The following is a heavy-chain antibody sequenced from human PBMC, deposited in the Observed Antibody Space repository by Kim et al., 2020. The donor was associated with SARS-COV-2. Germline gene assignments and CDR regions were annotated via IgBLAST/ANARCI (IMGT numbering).Heavy chain of an antibody. J-gene: IGHJ4*02. CDR3: ASFTMIVAFGHASAFDY. CDR2: IYYSGST. CDR1: GGSISSSSYY. D-gene: IGHD3-22*01. V-gene: IGHV4-39*01. Sequence: SETLSLTCTVSGGSISSSSYYWGWIRQPPGKGLEWIGCIYYSGSTYYNPSLKSRVTISVDTSKNQFSLKLSSVTAADTAVYYCASFTMIVAFGHASAFDYWGQGTLVTVSS.